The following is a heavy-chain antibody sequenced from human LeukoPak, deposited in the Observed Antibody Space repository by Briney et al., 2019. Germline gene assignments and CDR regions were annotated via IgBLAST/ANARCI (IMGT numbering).Heavy chain of an antibody. Sequence: PGGSLRLSCAASGFMFSSYWMNWVRQAPGKGLEWVSAISGSGGSTYYADSVKGRFTISRDNSKNTLYLQMNSLRAEDTAVYYCARTRYYYDSSGYWFDPWGQGTLVTVSS. D-gene: IGHD3-22*01. CDR1: GFMFSSYW. V-gene: IGHV3-23*01. CDR2: ISGSGGST. J-gene: IGHJ5*02. CDR3: ARTRYYYDSSGYWFDP.